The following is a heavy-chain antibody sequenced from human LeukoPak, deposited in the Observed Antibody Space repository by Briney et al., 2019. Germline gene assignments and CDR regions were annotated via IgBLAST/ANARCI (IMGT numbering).Heavy chain of an antibody. CDR1: GGSISSSSYY. Sequence: PSETLSLTCTVSGGSISSSSYYWGWIRQPPGKGLEWIGSIYYSGSTYYNPSLKSRVTISVDRSKNQFSLKLSSVTAADTAVYYCARGGQQWLPTGYFDYWGQGTLVTVSS. CDR3: ARGGQQWLPTGYFDY. V-gene: IGHV4-39*07. D-gene: IGHD6-19*01. J-gene: IGHJ4*02. CDR2: IYYSGST.